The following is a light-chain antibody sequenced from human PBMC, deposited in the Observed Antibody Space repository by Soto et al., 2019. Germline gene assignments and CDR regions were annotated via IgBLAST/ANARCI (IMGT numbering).Light chain of an antibody. CDR2: DAS. J-gene: IGKJ1*01. V-gene: IGKV3-11*01. Sequence: EIVLTQSPGTLSLSPGERATLSCRASQSVSSYLAWYQQKPGQSPRLLIYDASNRATGIPARFSGSGSGTDFTLTISNLEPEDFAVYYCQQRSNWPRKFGQGTKV. CDR1: QSVSSY. CDR3: QQRSNWPRK.